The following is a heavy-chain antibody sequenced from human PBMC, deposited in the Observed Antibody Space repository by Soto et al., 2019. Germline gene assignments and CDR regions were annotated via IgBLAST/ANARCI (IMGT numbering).Heavy chain of an antibody. V-gene: IGHV3-23*01. D-gene: IGHD6-19*01. J-gene: IGHJ4*02. CDR3: AKVRGPYSSGWYDFDS. Sequence: GGSLRLSCAASGFTFSSYAMSWVRQAPGKGLEWVSGVSGSGASAYYADSVKGRFTISRDNSKNTIYLQMSSLRAEDTALYYFAKVRGPYSSGWYDFDSWGQGTLVTVSS. CDR2: VSGSGASA. CDR1: GFTFSSYA.